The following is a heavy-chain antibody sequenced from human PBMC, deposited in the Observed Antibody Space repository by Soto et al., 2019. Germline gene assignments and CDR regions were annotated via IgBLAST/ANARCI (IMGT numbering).Heavy chain of an antibody. V-gene: IGHV4-34*01. D-gene: IGHD2-8*02. Sequence: ETLSLTCAVYGGSFSGYYWTWIRQPPGTWLEWIGEINHSGSTNYSPSLKSRVTISVDTSKNQFSLKLTSVTAADTAVYYCARDKITGLFDYWAQGTLVTVSS. CDR1: GGSFSGYY. J-gene: IGHJ4*02. CDR3: ARDKITGLFDY. CDR2: INHSGST.